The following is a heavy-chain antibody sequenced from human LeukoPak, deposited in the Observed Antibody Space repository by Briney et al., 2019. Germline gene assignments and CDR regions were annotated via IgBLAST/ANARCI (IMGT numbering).Heavy chain of an antibody. J-gene: IGHJ4*02. D-gene: IGHD3-3*01. CDR2: IYYSGST. V-gene: IGHV4-31*03. CDR3: ARAGGFFSPFGY. CDR1: GGSISSGGYY. Sequence: SSETLSLTCTISGGSISSGGYYWSWIRQHPGKGLEWIGYIYYSGSTYYNPSLKSRVTISVDTSKNQFSLKLSSVTAADTAVYYCARAGGFFSPFGYWGQGTLVTVSS.